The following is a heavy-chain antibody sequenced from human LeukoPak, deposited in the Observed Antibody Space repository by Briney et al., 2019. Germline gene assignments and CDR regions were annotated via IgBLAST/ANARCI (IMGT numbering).Heavy chain of an antibody. CDR2: ISSSSSYI. Sequence: GGSLRLSCAASGFTFSSYSMNWVRQAPGKGLEWVSSISSSSSYIYYADSVKGRFTISRDNAKNSLYLQMNSLRAEDTAVYYCARGGYSYDFTYYFDYWGQGTLVTVSS. V-gene: IGHV3-21*01. CDR1: GFTFSSYS. D-gene: IGHD5-18*01. J-gene: IGHJ4*02. CDR3: ARGGYSYDFTYYFDY.